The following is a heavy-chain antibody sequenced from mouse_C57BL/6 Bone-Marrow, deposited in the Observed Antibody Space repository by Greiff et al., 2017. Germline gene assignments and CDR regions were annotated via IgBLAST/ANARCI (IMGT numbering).Heavy chain of an antibody. CDR1: GYTFTSYW. D-gene: IGHD2-3*01. CDR3: ARGRRWLLRGENWYFDV. CDR2: IHPNSGST. V-gene: IGHV1-64*01. J-gene: IGHJ1*03. Sequence: QVQLQQPGAELVKPGASVKLSCKASGYTFTSYWMHWVKQRPGQGLEWIGMIHPNSGSTNYNEKFKSKATLTVDKSSSTAYMQLSSLTAEDSAVYYCARGRRWLLRGENWYFDVWGTGTTVTVSS.